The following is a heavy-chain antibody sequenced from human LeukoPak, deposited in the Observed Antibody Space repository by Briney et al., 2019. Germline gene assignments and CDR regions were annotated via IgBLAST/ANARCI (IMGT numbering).Heavy chain of an antibody. CDR1: GFTFSGSA. CDR2: IRSRANSYAT. CDR3: TRHVAAADYYYYGMDV. V-gene: IGHV3-73*01. D-gene: IGHD6-13*01. Sequence: PGGSLRLSCAASGFTFSGSAMHWVRQASGKGLEWVGRIRSRANSYATAYAASVKGRFTISRDDSKNTAYLQMNSLKTVDTAVYYCTRHVAAADYYYYGMDVWGQGTTVTVSS. J-gene: IGHJ6*02.